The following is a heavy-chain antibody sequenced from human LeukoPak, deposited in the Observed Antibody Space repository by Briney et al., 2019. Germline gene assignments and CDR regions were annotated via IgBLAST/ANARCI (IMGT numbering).Heavy chain of an antibody. Sequence: GGSLRLSCAASGFTFSSYAMSWVRQAPGKGLEWVSAISGSGGSTYYADSVKGRFTISRDSSKNTLYLQMNSLRAEDTALYYCATENWGGFDYWGQGTLVTVSS. D-gene: IGHD7-27*01. CDR1: GFTFSSYA. V-gene: IGHV3-23*01. CDR2: ISGSGGST. CDR3: ATENWGGFDY. J-gene: IGHJ4*02.